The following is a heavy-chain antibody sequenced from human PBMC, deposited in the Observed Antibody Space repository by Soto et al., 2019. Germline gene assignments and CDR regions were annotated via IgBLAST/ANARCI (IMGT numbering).Heavy chain of an antibody. V-gene: IGHV3-48*03. CDR1: GFTFSSYE. J-gene: IGHJ6*02. CDR3: ARDETMVLLGYYYGMDV. D-gene: IGHD3-10*01. Sequence: EVQLVESGGGLVQPGGSLRLSCAASGFTFSSYEMNWVRQAPGKGLEWVSYISGSGSTIYYEHSVKGRFTISRDNAKTSLYVQMNCLRAEDTAVYYCARDETMVLLGYYYGMDVCGQGTTVTVSS. CDR2: ISGSGSTI.